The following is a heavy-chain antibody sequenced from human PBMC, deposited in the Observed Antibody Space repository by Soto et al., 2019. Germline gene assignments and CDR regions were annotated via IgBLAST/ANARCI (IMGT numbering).Heavy chain of an antibody. J-gene: IGHJ6*02. CDR1: GFTFSSYG. V-gene: IGHV3-30*18. D-gene: IGHD6-6*01. CDR3: AKGSIAARRSYYYYGMDV. CDR2: ISYDGSNK. Sequence: VGSLRLSCEASGFTFSSYGMHCVRQAPGKGLEWVAVISYDGSNKYYADSVKGRFTISRDNSKNTLYLQMNSLRAEDTAVYYCAKGSIAARRSYYYYGMDVWGQGTTVTVSS.